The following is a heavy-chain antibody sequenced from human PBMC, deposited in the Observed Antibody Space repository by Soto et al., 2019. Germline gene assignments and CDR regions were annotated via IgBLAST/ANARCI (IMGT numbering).Heavy chain of an antibody. CDR3: TTQSGGSSSWFASMSLVSYYYYYGMDV. CDR1: GFTFSNAW. Sequence: GGSLRLSCAASGFTFSNAWMNWVRQAPGKGLEWVGRIKSKTDGGTTDYAAPVKGRFTISRDDSKNTLYLQMNSLKTEDTAVYYCTTQSGGSSSWFASMSLVSYYYYYGMDVWGQGTTVTVSS. CDR2: IKSKTDGGTT. V-gene: IGHV3-15*07. D-gene: IGHD6-13*01. J-gene: IGHJ6*02.